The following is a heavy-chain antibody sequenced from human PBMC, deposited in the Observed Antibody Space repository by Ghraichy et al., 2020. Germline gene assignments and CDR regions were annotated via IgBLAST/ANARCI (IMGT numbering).Heavy chain of an antibody. J-gene: IGHJ6*03. CDR1: GFKLSNYG. CDR2: ISGSNDKT. V-gene: IGHV3-23*01. Sequence: GGSLRLSCAASGFKLSNYGMTVVRQAPGKRLEWVSAISGSNDKTYYADSVKGRFTISRDNSRNALYLQMHSLRAEDTATYYCAKTPYNDYFYYMDVWGKGTSVTVSS. CDR3: AKTPYNDYFYYMDV. D-gene: IGHD1-1*01.